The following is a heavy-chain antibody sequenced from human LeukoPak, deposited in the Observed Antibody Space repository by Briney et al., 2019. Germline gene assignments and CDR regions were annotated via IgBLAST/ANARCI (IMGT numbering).Heavy chain of an antibody. Sequence: GGSLRLPCAASGFTVSGYYMSWVRQAPGKGLEWVSLIYTGGSTSYADSVKGRFTISRDNSKNTVYLQMNSLRAEDTAVYYCARGLYSSSSGFWGQGTTVTVSS. J-gene: IGHJ4*02. CDR3: ARGLYSSSSGF. D-gene: IGHD6-6*01. V-gene: IGHV3-53*01. CDR2: IYTGGST. CDR1: GFTVSGYY.